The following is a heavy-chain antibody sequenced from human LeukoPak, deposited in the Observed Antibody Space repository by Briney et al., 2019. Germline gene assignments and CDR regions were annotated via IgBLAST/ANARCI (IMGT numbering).Heavy chain of an antibody. D-gene: IGHD4-17*01. CDR2: INPSGGST. J-gene: IGHJ4*02. V-gene: IGHV1-46*01. CDR3: ARDHFRTTVTTNFDY. CDR1: GYTFTSYY. Sequence: GASVKVSCKASGYTFTSYYMHWVRQAPEQGLEWMGIINPSGGSTSYAQKFQGRVTMTRDTSTSTVYMELSSLRSEDTAVYYCARDHFRTTVTTNFDYWGQGTLVTVSS.